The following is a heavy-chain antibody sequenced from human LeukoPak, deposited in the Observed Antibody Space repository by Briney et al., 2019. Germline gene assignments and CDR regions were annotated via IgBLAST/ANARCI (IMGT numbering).Heavy chain of an antibody. D-gene: IGHD4-11*01. V-gene: IGHV4-59*12. CDR2: IYYFGNT. J-gene: IGHJ4*02. CDR3: AREWQYQFDY. CDR1: SGSISSYY. Sequence: SETLSLTCAVSSGSISSYYWSWIRQPPGKGLEWIGSIYYFGNTNYNPSLKSRVSISVDTSKNQFSLKVTSVTVADTAVYYCAREWQYQFDYWGRGSLVTVSS.